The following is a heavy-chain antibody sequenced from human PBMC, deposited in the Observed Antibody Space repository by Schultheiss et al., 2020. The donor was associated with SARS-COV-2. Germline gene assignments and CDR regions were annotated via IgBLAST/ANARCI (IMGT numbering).Heavy chain of an antibody. D-gene: IGHD1-26*01. CDR2: IYWDDDK. J-gene: IGHJ4*02. Sequence: SGPTLVKPTETLTLTCTVSGFSLSNARMGVSWIRQPPGKALEWLAHIYWDDDKRYSPSLKSRLTIIKDTSKNQVVLTMTNMDPVDTATYYCAHGPVHSGSYYWDYWGQGTLVTVSS. CDR1: GFSLSNARMG. V-gene: IGHV2-5*02. CDR3: AHGPVHSGSYYWDY.